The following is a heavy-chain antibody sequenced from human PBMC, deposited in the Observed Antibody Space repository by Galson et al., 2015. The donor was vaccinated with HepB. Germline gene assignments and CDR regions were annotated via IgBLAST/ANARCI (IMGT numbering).Heavy chain of an antibody. CDR3: ARGGSSGWYSRPNYYYYGMDV. CDR1: GYTFTGYY. D-gene: IGHD6-19*01. Sequence: SVKVSCKASGYTFTGYYMHWVRQAPGQGLEWMGWINPNGGGTNYAQKFQGWVTMTRDTSISTAYMELSRLRSDDTAVYYCARGGSSGWYSRPNYYYYGMDVWGQGTTVTVSS. CDR2: INPNGGGT. V-gene: IGHV1-2*04. J-gene: IGHJ6*02.